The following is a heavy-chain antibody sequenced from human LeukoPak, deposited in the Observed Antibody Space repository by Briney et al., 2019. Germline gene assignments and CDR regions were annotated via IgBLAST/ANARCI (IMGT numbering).Heavy chain of an antibody. CDR1: GFTVITND. J-gene: IGHJ4*02. D-gene: IGHD1-14*01. CDR2: LYSDGNA. V-gene: IGHV3-53*01. Sequence: GGSLRLSCAASGFTVITNDMTWVRQAPGKGLEWVSVLYSDGNAKYADSVQGRFTISRDNSKNTLYLEMNSLSPDDTAVYYCARGVEPLAANTLAYWGQGTLATVSS. CDR3: ARGVEPLAANTLAY.